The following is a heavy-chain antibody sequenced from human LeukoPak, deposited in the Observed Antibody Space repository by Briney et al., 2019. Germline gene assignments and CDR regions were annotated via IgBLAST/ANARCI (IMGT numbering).Heavy chain of an antibody. J-gene: IGHJ4*02. CDR2: IYYSGST. Sequence: PSETLSLTCTVSGGSISSSSYYWGWIRQPPGKGLEWIGSIYYSGSTYYNPSLKSRVTISVDTSKNQFSLKLSSVTAADTAVYSCARDLYYDFWSGYGWGQGTLVTVSS. CDR1: GGSISSSSYY. CDR3: ARDLYYDFWSGYG. D-gene: IGHD3-3*01. V-gene: IGHV4-39*02.